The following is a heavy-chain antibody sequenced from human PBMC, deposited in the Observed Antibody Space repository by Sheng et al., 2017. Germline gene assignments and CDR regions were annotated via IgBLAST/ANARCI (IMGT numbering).Heavy chain of an antibody. CDR3: ARRPLFSRLASGLGAFDI. Sequence: QVQLTAVGRRTVEAFGDPVPHLRCLWWVLQWLLLEPWIRQPPGKGLEWIGEINHSGSTNYNPSLKSRVTISVDTSKNQFSLKLSSVTAADTAVYYCARRPLFSRLASGLGAFDIWGQGTMVTGLF. D-gene: IGHD3-16*01. CDR2: INHSGST. J-gene: IGHJ3*02. V-gene: IGHV4-34*01. CDR1: WVLQWLL.